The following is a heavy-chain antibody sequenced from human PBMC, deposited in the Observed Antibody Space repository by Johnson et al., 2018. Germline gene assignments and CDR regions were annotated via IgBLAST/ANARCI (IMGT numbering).Heavy chain of an antibody. CDR3: AKVKSNGGGRYYYYGMDV. Sequence: QVQLVQSGGGVVQPGRSLRLSCAASGFTFSSYGMHWVRQAPGKGLEWVAVISYDGSNKYYADSVKGRFTISRDNSKNTLYLQMNSLRAEDTAVYYCAKVKSNGGGRYYYYGMDVWGQGTTVTVSS. CDR1: GFTFSSYG. V-gene: IGHV3-30*18. D-gene: IGHD4-23*01. J-gene: IGHJ6*02. CDR2: ISYDGSNK.